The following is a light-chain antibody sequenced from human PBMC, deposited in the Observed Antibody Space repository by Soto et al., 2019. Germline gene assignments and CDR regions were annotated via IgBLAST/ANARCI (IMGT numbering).Light chain of an antibody. V-gene: IGLV2-11*01. J-gene: IGLJ3*02. Sequence: QYALTQPRSVSGSPGQSVTISCTATGSDVGDSSHVSWYQLHPGKAPKLMIYEVNNRPSGVPDRFSGPKSGSTASLTISGLQAEDEAEYYCCLSPGSLTWLFGGGTQLTVL. CDR3: CLSPGSLTWL. CDR1: GSDVGDSSH. CDR2: EVN.